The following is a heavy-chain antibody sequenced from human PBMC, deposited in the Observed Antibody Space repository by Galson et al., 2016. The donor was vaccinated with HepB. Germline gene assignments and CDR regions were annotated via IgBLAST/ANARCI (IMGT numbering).Heavy chain of an antibody. Sequence: SETLSLTCTVSGASINSDFWSWIRQTPGRGLEWIAYVFHTGRTDYNAALKSRVTVSIDTSKNQFSLMVSSVTAADTAVYYCARPCSGDECDYWGQGILVTVSS. J-gene: IGHJ4*02. D-gene: IGHD5-12*01. CDR3: ARPCSGDECDY. CDR2: VFHTGRT. CDR1: GASINSDF. V-gene: IGHV4-59*08.